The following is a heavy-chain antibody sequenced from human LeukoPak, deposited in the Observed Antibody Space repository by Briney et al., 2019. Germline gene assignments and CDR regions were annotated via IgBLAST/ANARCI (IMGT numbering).Heavy chain of an antibody. V-gene: IGHV3-23*01. CDR2: ISGSGGST. CDR1: GFTFSSYA. J-gene: IGHJ4*02. D-gene: IGHD6-13*01. CDR3: AKDRRAKVGQQLVPWVDY. Sequence: GGSLRLSCAASGFTFSSYAMSWVRQAPGKGLEWVSAISGSGGSTYYAGSVKGRFTISRDNSKNTLYLQMNSLRAEDTAVYYCAKDRRAKVGQQLVPWVDYWGQGTLVTVSS.